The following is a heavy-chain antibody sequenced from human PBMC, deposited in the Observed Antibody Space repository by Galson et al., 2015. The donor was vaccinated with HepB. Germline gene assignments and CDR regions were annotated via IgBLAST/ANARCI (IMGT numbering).Heavy chain of an antibody. V-gene: IGHV3-7*04. CDR2: IKQDGSEK. CDR1: GFTFSSYA. Sequence: SLRLSCAASGFTFSSYAMSWVRQAPGKGLEWVANIKQDGSEKYFVDSVNGRFTISRDDAKNSLYLQMNSLRDDDAAVYYCARGGLLWTAPGTRLGYWGQGTLVTVSS. CDR3: ARGGLLWTAPGTRLGY. J-gene: IGHJ4*02. D-gene: IGHD6-13*01.